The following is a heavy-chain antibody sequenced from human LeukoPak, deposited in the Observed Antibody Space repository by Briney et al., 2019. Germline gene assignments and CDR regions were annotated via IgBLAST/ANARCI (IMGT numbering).Heavy chain of an antibody. D-gene: IGHD3-3*01. Sequence: GGSLRLSCTASGFTFEDYTMHWVRQAPGKGLEWVSLINWDGANSFYADSVKGRFTISRDNSKNSLYLQTNSLRTEDSALYYCAKDRGYDFWSGSDYWGQGTLVTVSS. CDR1: GFTFEDYT. J-gene: IGHJ4*02. CDR2: INWDGANS. CDR3: AKDRGYDFWSGSDY. V-gene: IGHV3-43*01.